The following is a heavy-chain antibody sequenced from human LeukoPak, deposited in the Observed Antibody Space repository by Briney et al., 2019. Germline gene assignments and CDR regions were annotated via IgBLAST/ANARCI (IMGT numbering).Heavy chain of an antibody. V-gene: IGHV3-11*01. CDR3: AKYYGDDPDYYYYMDV. Sequence: GGSLRLSCAASGFTFSDYYMSWIRQAPGKGLEWVSYISSSGSTIYYADSVKGRFTISGDNAKNSLYLQMNSLRAEDTAVYYCAKYYGDDPDYYYYMDVWGKGTTVTISS. CDR2: ISSSGSTI. D-gene: IGHD4-17*01. CDR1: GFTFSDYY. J-gene: IGHJ6*03.